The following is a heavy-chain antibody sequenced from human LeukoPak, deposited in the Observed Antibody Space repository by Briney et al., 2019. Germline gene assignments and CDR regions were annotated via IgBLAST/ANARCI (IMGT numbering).Heavy chain of an antibody. J-gene: IGHJ4*02. CDR1: GFTFSSYA. CDR2: ISYDGSNK. CDR3: ARDREGATDY. Sequence: GGSLRLSCAASGFTFSSYAMHWVRQAPGKGLEWVAVISYDGSNKYYADSVKGRFTISRDNSKNTLYLRMNSLRAEDTAVYYCARDREGATDYWGQGTLVTVSS. V-gene: IGHV3-30*04. D-gene: IGHD1-26*01.